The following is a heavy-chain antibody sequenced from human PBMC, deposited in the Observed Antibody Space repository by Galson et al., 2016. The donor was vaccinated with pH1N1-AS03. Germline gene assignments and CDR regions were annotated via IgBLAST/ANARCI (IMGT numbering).Heavy chain of an antibody. V-gene: IGHV1-18*01. D-gene: IGHD3-10*01. CDR3: ARSGSGSFYEGDF. Sequence: SVKVSCKASDDTFNSHGISWVRQAPGQGLEYMGWIGTYTIYAQKLQGRVTMTTDTSTSTAYMELRSLRSDDTAVYYCARSGSGSFYEGDFWGQGTLVSVSS. J-gene: IGHJ4*02. CDR2: IGTYT. CDR1: DDTFNSHG.